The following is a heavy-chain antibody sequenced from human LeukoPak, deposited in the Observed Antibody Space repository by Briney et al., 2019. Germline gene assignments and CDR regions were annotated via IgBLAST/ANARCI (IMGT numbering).Heavy chain of an antibody. CDR2: IIGSAVST. CDR1: GFSFHSYA. D-gene: IGHD4-17*01. CDR3: ARVIDYGSLDACDI. V-gene: IGHV3-23*01. J-gene: IGHJ3*02. Sequence: GGSLTLSCVASGFSFHSYAMTWVRQAPGKGLEWVSGIIGSAVSTHYADSVKGRFTISRDNSKSTLYAQMNSLRAEDTAVYFCARVIDYGSLDACDIGGEGTMVTVSS.